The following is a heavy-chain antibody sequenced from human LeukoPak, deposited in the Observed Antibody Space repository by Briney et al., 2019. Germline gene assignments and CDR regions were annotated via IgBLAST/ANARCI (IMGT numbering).Heavy chain of an antibody. CDR1: VYTFTSYG. CDR3: ARAVEMATTSDY. Sequence: ASVKVSCKASVYTFTSYGISWVRQAPGQGLEWMGWSSAYNGNTNYAQKLQGRVTMTTDTSTSTAYMELRSLRSDDTAVYYCARAVEMATTSDYWGQGTLVTVSS. CDR2: SSAYNGNT. J-gene: IGHJ4*02. V-gene: IGHV1-18*01. D-gene: IGHD5-24*01.